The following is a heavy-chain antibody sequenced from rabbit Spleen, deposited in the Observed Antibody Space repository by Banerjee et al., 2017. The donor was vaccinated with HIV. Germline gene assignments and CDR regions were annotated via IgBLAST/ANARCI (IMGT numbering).Heavy chain of an antibody. D-gene: IGHD4-1*01. CDR3: ARDLAGVIGWNFGW. Sequence: QQQLEESGGGLVKPGGTLTLTCTASGFSFSSSYYMCWVRQAPGKGLEWIACIDSGSSGFTYFASWAKGRFTISKTSSTTVTLQMTSLTAADTATYFCARDLAGVIGWNFGWWGQGTLVTVS. J-gene: IGHJ4*01. CDR2: IDSGSSGFT. CDR1: GFSFSSSYY. V-gene: IGHV1S45*01.